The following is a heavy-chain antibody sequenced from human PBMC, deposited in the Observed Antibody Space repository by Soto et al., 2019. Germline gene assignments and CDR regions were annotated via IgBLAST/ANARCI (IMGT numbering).Heavy chain of an antibody. CDR1: GGSISSGGYY. Sequence: QVQLQESGPGLVKPSQTLSLTCTVSGGSISSGGYYWSWIRQHPGKGLEWIGYIYYCWGTYYNPSLNSRVTISVDTSKNQFSLKLSSVTAADTAVYYCAMAAPYYYGMDVWGQGTTVTVSS. J-gene: IGHJ6*02. CDR2: IYYCWGT. V-gene: IGHV4-31*03. D-gene: IGHD6-6*01. CDR3: AMAAPYYYGMDV.